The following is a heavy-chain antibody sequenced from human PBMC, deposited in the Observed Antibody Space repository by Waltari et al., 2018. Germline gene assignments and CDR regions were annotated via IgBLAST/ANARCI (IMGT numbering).Heavy chain of an antibody. V-gene: IGHV3-48*03. D-gene: IGHD2-2*01. CDR3: ARVGCSSTSCLFDY. CDR1: GFTFSIYE. Sequence: EVQLVESGGGLVQPGGSLRLSCAASGFTFSIYEMNWVRQAPGKGLEWVSYLSSSGSNIYYADSVKGRFTISRDNAKNSLYLQMNSLRAEDTAVYYCARVGCSSTSCLFDYWGQGTLVTVSS. J-gene: IGHJ4*02. CDR2: LSSSGSNI.